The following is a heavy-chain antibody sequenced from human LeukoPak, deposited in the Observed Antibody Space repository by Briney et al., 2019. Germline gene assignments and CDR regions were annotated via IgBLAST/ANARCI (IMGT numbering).Heavy chain of an antibody. CDR3: ARGNTNNWFDP. CDR1: GYTFTGYY. V-gene: IGHV1-69*13. D-gene: IGHD1-26*01. J-gene: IGHJ5*02. Sequence: GASVKVSCKASGYTFTGYYMHWVRQAPGQGLEWMGGIIPIFGTANYAQKFQGRVTITADESTSTAYMELSSLRSEDTAVYYCARGNTNNWFDPWGQGTLVTVSS. CDR2: IIPIFGTA.